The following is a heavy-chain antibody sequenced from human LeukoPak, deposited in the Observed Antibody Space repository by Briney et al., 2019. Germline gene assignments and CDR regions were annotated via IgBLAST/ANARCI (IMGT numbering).Heavy chain of an antibody. Sequence: ASVKVSCKAFGYTFTSNYMHWVRQAPGQGPEWMGVISPTGGSTTYAQKFQGRVTITADESTSTAYMELSSLRSEDTAVYYCARGGIAAAGSTGGYYYYMDVWGKGTTVTISS. V-gene: IGHV1-46*01. CDR1: GYTFTSNY. J-gene: IGHJ6*03. CDR3: ARGGIAAAGSTGGYYYYMDV. CDR2: ISPTGGST. D-gene: IGHD6-13*01.